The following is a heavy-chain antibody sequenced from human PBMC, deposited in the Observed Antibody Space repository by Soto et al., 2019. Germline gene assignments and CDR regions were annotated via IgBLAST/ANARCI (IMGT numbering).Heavy chain of an antibody. CDR2: FSGYNGNT. J-gene: IGHJ5*02. V-gene: IGHV1-18*01. D-gene: IGHD1-1*01. CDR1: GYTFTSNG. Sequence: QVQLVQSGAEVKKPGASVKVSCKSSGYTFTSNGISWVRQAPGQGLDWMGGFSGYNGNTNHAQKPQGRVTMTTDTSTSTAYMELRSLRSDDTAVYYCARDEGYKLNDGGWFDPWGQGTLVTVSS. CDR3: ARDEGYKLNDGGWFDP.